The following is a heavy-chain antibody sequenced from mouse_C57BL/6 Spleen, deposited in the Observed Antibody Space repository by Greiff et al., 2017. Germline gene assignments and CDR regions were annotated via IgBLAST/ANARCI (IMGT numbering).Heavy chain of an antibody. V-gene: IGHV5-4*03. CDR2: ISDGGSYT. CDR1: GFTFSSYA. D-gene: IGHD4-1*01. J-gene: IGHJ2*01. CDR3: ARGDWGGY. Sequence: EVKVVESGGGLVKPGGSLKLSCAASGFTFSSYAMSWVRQTPEKRLEWVATISDGGSYTYYPDNVKGRFTISRDNAKNNLYLQMSHLKSEDTAMYYCARGDWGGYWGQGTTLTVSS.